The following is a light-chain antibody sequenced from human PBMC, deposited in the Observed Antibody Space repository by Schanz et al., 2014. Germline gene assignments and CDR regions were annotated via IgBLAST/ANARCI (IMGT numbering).Light chain of an antibody. Sequence: EIVLTQSPATLSLSPGERATLSCRASQSVSSNSLAWYQQTPGQAPRLLIFDASTRASGVPLRFSGSGSGTEFTLTISSLQAEDVAVYYCQQYYSTPLTFGPGTKVDIK. CDR3: QQYYSTPLT. V-gene: IGKV3D-7*01. CDR2: DAS. CDR1: QSVSSNS. J-gene: IGKJ3*01.